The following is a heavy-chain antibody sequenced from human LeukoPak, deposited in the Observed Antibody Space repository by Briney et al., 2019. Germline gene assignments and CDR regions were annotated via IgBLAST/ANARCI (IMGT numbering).Heavy chain of an antibody. CDR1: GGSISSSSYY. D-gene: IGHD3-3*01. CDR2: IYYSGCT. J-gene: IGHJ4*02. CDR3: ARQRGVEYYDFWSGYYYYFDY. Sequence: SETLSLTCTVSGGSISSSSYYWGWIRQPPGKGLEWLGSIYYSGCTYYNPSLKSRVTISVDTSKNQFSLKLSSVTAADTAVYYCARQRGVEYYDFWSGYYYYFDYWGQGTLVTVSS. V-gene: IGHV4-39*01.